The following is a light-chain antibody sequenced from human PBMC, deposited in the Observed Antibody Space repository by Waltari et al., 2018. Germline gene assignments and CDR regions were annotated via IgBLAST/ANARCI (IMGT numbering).Light chain of an antibody. J-gene: IGLJ2*01. CDR2: KDS. CDR3: YSAADNNNRV. Sequence: WFQHKPGQAPVLVIYKDSERPSGIPERFSGSSSGTTVTLTISGAQVEDEADYYCYSAADNNNRVFGGGTKLTVL. V-gene: IGLV3-27*01.